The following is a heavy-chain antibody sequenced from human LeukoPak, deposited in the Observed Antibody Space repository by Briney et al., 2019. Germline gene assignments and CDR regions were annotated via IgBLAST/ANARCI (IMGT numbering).Heavy chain of an antibody. CDR3: ARRAEMTALGLGNWFDP. V-gene: IGHV4-59*01. Sequence: SETLSLTCTISGGSISSYYWSWIRQLPGKGLEWIGYIYYSGSTNYNPSLKSRVTISVDTSKSQFSLTLSSVTAADTAVYYCARRAEMTALGLGNWFDPWGQGILVIVSS. D-gene: IGHD2-21*02. CDR1: GGSISSYY. CDR2: IYYSGST. J-gene: IGHJ5*02.